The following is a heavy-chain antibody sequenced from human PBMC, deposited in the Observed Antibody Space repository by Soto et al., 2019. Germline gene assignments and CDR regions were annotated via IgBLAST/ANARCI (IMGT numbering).Heavy chain of an antibody. D-gene: IGHD5-18*01. CDR1: GVSISSSKYY. J-gene: IGHJ6*02. V-gene: IGHV4-39*01. CDR3: ACIFSGGYSYSFYYYGMDV. CDR2: SFYSGST. Sequence: PSHNLFLTTTVSGVSISSSKYYWGWIRHPPGKGLEWIGSSFYSGSTYYNPSLKSRVTISVDTSKNQFSLKLSSVTAADTAVYYCACIFSGGYSYSFYYYGMDVWGQGTTVS.